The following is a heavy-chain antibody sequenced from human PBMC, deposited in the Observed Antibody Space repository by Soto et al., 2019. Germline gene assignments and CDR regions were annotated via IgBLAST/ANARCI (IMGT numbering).Heavy chain of an antibody. J-gene: IGHJ3*02. D-gene: IGHD6-19*01. CDR2: IYYSGST. CDR1: GGSISSYY. Sequence: QVQLQESGPGLVKPSETLSLTCTVSGGSISSYYWSWIRQPPGKGLEWIGYIYYSGSTNYNPSLTSRVTISVDTSKNQFSLKLSSVTAADTAVYYCARVDGYSSGWYDAFDIWGQGTMVTVSS. V-gene: IGHV4-59*01. CDR3: ARVDGYSSGWYDAFDI.